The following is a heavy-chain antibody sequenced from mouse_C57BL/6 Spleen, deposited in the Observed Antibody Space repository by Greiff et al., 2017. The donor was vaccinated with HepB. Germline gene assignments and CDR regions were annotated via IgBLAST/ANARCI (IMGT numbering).Heavy chain of an antibody. J-gene: IGHJ4*01. CDR1: GYTFTSYW. V-gene: IGHV1-55*01. D-gene: IGHD1-1*01. CDR2: IYPGSGST. Sequence: QVQLKQPGAELVKPGASVKMSCKASGYTFTSYWITWVKQRPGQGLEWIGDIYPGSGSTNYNEKFKGKATMTVDTSSSTAYVQLSSLTSEDSAVYYCVRWRIYYYGSSSYYAMDYWGQGTSVTVSS. CDR3: VRWRIYYYGSSSYYAMDY.